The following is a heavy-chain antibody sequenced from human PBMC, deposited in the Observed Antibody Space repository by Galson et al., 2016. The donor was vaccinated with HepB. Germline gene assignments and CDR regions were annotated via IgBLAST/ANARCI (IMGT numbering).Heavy chain of an antibody. Sequence: SLRLSCAASGLTLSGYAMSWVRQAPGKGLVWVSRINPGGSTTGFADSVKGRFTISSDNAKNTVYLYMNSLRAEDTGVYYCARDFDISGDYWGQGTLVTVSS. CDR1: GLTLSGYA. V-gene: IGHV3-74*01. D-gene: IGHD1-26*01. CDR2: INPGGSTT. CDR3: ARDFDISGDY. J-gene: IGHJ4*02.